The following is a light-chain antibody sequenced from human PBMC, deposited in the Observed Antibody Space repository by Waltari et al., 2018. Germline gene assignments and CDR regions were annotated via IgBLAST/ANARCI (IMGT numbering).Light chain of an antibody. CDR2: DKD. CDR3: NSRDTRGNHFVV. Sequence: SSELTQDPAVSVALGQTVRITCQGDHLRSYYVSWYQQKPGQAPMLVIYDKDNRPSRIPERFSGCSSGNIASLTITGAQAEDEADYYCNSRDTRGNHFVVFGGGTKLTVL. V-gene: IGLV3-19*01. J-gene: IGLJ2*01. CDR1: HLRSYY.